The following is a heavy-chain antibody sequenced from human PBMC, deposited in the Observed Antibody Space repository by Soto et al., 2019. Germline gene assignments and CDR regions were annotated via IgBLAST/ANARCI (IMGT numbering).Heavy chain of an antibody. V-gene: IGHV3-23*01. J-gene: IGHJ4*02. CDR3: AKAPQYYYDSREYYFDY. D-gene: IGHD3-22*01. Sequence: GGSLRLSCAASGFTFSSYAMSWVRQAPGKGLEWVSAISGSGGSTYYADSVKGRFTISRDNSKNTLYLQMNSLRAEDTAVYYCAKAPQYYYDSREYYFDYWGQGTLVTVSS. CDR2: ISGSGGST. CDR1: GFTFSSYA.